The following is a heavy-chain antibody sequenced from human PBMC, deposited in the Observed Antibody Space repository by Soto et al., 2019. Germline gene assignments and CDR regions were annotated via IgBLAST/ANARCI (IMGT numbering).Heavy chain of an antibody. J-gene: IGHJ5*01. D-gene: IGHD1-1*01. CDR1: GFTVSNSY. CDR3: ASFTLSGNSSDS. V-gene: IGHV3-53*01. Sequence: EGSVRLSCVASGFTVSNSYMSWVRQAPGKGLEWVSIIYSVGNTYYADSVKGRFTISRDNSKNTLFLQMNSLRAEDTAVYYCASFTLSGNSSDSWGPTPLVTL. CDR2: IYSVGNT.